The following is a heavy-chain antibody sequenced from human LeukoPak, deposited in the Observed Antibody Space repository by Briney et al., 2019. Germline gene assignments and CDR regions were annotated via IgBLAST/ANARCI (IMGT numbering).Heavy chain of an antibody. J-gene: IGHJ4*02. CDR3: ARVKGSGHLPQIYYFDY. Sequence: PSETLSLTCTVSGGSISSYYWSWIRQPAGKGLEWIGRIYTSGSTNYNPSLKSRVTMSVDTSKNQFSLKLSSVTAADTAVYYCARVKGSGHLPQIYYFDYWGQGTLVTVSS. D-gene: IGHD3-10*01. CDR1: GGSISSYY. CDR2: IYTSGST. V-gene: IGHV4-4*07.